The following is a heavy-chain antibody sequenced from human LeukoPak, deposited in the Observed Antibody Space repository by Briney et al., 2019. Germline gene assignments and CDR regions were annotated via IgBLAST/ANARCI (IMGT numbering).Heavy chain of an antibody. CDR2: ISSSSSYI. CDR1: GFTFNSYS. J-gene: IGHJ6*02. V-gene: IGHV3-21*01. Sequence: GGSLRLSCAASGFTFNSYSMNWVRQAPGKGLEWVSSISSSSSYIYYADSVNGRFTIPRDNAKNSLYLQMNSLRAEDTAVYYCARDHSSSGMDVWGQGTTVTVSS. CDR3: ARDHSSSGMDV.